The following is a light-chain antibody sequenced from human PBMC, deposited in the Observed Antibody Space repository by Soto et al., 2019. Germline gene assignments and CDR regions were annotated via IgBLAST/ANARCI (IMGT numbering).Light chain of an antibody. Sequence: EIVLTQSPGTLSLPPGERATLSCRASQSVSSSYLAWYQQKPGQAPRLVVYGASSRATGVPDRFSASGSGTDFTLTISRLEPEDFAVYYCQQYAKAPLTFGQGTKVDIK. V-gene: IGKV3-20*01. J-gene: IGKJ1*01. CDR3: QQYAKAPLT. CDR2: GAS. CDR1: QSVSSSY.